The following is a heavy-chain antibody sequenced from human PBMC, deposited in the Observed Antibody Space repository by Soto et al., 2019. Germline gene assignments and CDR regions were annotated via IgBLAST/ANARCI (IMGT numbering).Heavy chain of an antibody. V-gene: IGHV4-59*12. CDR1: GGYISSYY. J-gene: IGHJ6*03. Sequence: SETLSLTCTVSGGYISSYYWSWIRQPPGKGLEWIGYIYYSGSTNYNPSLKSRVTISVDKSKNQFSLKLSSVTAADTAVYYCARSRAAGRNYYYYMDVWGKGTTVTVSS. D-gene: IGHD6-13*01. CDR2: IYYSGST. CDR3: ARSRAAGRNYYYYMDV.